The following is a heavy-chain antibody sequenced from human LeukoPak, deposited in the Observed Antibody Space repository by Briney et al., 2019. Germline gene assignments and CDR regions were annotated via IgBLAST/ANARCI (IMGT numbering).Heavy chain of an antibody. J-gene: IGHJ6*03. CDR3: TTGMDHSSGLGFVYYYYMDV. CDR1: GFTFSNAW. D-gene: IGHD2-15*01. Sequence: GGSLRLSCAASGFTFSNAWMSWVRQAPGKGLEWVGRIKSKTDGGTTDYAAPVKGRFTISRDDSKNTLYLQMNSLKTEDTAVYYCTTGMDHSSGLGFVYYYYMDVWGKGTTVTVSS. CDR2: IKSKTDGGTT. V-gene: IGHV3-15*01.